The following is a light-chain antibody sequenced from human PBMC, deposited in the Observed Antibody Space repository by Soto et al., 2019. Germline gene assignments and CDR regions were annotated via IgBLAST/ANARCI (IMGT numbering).Light chain of an antibody. J-gene: IGKJ2*01. Sequence: ETVLTQSPGTLSLSPGERATLSCRASQSVSSSFLAWYQQKPGQAPRLLIYGASSRATGIPDRFSGGGSGTDFTLTISRLEPDDFAVYYCQQYGNSPQTFGQGTKLEIK. CDR1: QSVSSSF. CDR3: QQYGNSPQT. CDR2: GAS. V-gene: IGKV3-20*01.